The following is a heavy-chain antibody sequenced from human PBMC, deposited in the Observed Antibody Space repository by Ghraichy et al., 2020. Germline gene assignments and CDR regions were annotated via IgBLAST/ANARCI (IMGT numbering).Heavy chain of an antibody. CDR2: IFYSGNT. CDR3: ARHPRNDGRPPLDF. V-gene: IGHV4-39*01. Sequence: SQTLSLTCTVSGDSISQSDYYWAWVRQPPGKGLEWIASIFYSGNTFDNPSLKSRVTLSVDTSKNQFSLNLHSVTAADTAVYFCARHPRNDGRPPLDFWGQGTLVTVSS. J-gene: IGHJ4*02. D-gene: IGHD1-1*01. CDR1: GDSISQSDYY.